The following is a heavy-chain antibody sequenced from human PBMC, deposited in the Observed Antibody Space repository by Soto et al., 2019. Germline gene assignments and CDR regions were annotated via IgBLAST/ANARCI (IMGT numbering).Heavy chain of an antibody. CDR1: GYTLTELS. V-gene: IGHV1-24*01. CDR2: FDPEDGET. Sequence: ASVKVSCKVSGYTLTELSMNWVRQAPGKGLEWMGGFDPEDGETIYAQKFQGRVTMTEDTSTDTAYMELSSLRSEDTAVYYWATAGRWFGGSWFDPWGQGTLVTVSS. CDR3: ATAGRWFGGSWFDP. D-gene: IGHD3-10*01. J-gene: IGHJ5*02.